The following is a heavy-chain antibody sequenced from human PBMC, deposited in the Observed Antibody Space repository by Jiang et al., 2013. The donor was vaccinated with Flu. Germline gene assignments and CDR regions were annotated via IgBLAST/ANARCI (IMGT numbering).Heavy chain of an antibody. CDR3: AKDLRGSHGTSLTLDN. CDR2: VSADGRNT. V-gene: IGHV3-30*18. CDR1: RFTFKNFA. J-gene: IGHJ4*02. Sequence: VQLVESGGGVVQPGRSLRLSCAASRFTFKNFAMHWVRQPPGKGLEWVAVVSADGRNTYHSDSVRGRLTISRDNSGNTLYLHMMSLRPEDTAVYYCAKDLRGSHGTSLTLDNWGQGALVTVSS. D-gene: IGHD5/OR15-5a*01.